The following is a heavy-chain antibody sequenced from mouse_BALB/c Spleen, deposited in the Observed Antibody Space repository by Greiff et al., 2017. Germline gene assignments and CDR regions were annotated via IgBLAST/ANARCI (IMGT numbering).Heavy chain of an antibody. D-gene: IGHD2-3*01. CDR2: IRSKSNNYAT. V-gene: IGHV10-1*02. J-gene: IGHJ2*01. Sequence: EVQLQESGGGLVQPKGSLKLSCAASGFTFNTYAMNWVRQAPGKGLEWVARIRSKSNNYATYYADSVKDRFTISRDDSQSMLYLQMNNLKTEDTAMYYCVRIYDGYFDYWGQGTTLTVSS. CDR1: GFTFNTYA. CDR3: VRIYDGYFDY.